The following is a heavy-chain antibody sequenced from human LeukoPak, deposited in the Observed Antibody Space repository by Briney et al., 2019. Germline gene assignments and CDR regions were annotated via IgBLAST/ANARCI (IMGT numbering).Heavy chain of an antibody. J-gene: IGHJ4*02. CDR3: ARAARGLRFLEWPQVFDY. Sequence: PSETLSLTCTVSGGSISSGDYYWSWIRQPPGKGLEWIGYIYYSGSTYYNPSLQSRVTISVDTSKNQFSLKLSSVTAADTAVYYCARAARGLRFLEWPQVFDYWGQGTLVTVSS. D-gene: IGHD3-3*01. V-gene: IGHV4-30-4*08. CDR1: GGSISSGDYY. CDR2: IYYSGST.